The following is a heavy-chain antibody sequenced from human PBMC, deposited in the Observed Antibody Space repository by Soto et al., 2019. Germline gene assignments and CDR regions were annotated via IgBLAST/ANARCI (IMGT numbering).Heavy chain of an antibody. J-gene: IGHJ4*02. Sequence: GGSLRLSCAASGFTFSGYWMSWVRQAPGKGLEWVTNIKQDGSAKYYVDSVKGRFTISRDNAKNSLYLQMNSLRAEDTAVYYCARGGDSSGWYYFDYWGQGTMVTVSS. CDR3: ARGGDSSGWYYFDY. D-gene: IGHD6-19*01. V-gene: IGHV3-7*01. CDR2: IKQDGSAK. CDR1: GFTFSGYW.